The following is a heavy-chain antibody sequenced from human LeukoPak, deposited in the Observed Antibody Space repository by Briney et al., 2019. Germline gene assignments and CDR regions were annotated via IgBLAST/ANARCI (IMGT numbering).Heavy chain of an antibody. CDR2: INHSGST. CDR1: GGSFSGYY. V-gene: IGHV4-34*03. Sequence: ASETLSLTCAVYGGSFSGYYWSWIRQPPGKGLEWIGEINHSGSTNYNPSLKSRVTMSVDTSKNQFSLKLSSVTAADTAVYYCSGAYYWGQGTLVTVSS. CDR3: SGAYY. J-gene: IGHJ4*02. D-gene: IGHD1-26*01.